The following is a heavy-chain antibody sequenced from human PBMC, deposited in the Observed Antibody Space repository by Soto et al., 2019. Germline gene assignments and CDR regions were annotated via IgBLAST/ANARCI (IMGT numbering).Heavy chain of an antibody. CDR3: TTNYYGGYDNWFDP. V-gene: IGHV3-48*01. J-gene: IGHJ5*02. Sequence: GSLRLSCAASGFTFSDYSMNWIRQAPGKGLEWISYIGINSNALSYADSVRGRFTIAYLQMNSLKTEDTAVYYCTTNYYGGYDNWFDPWGQGTLVTVSS. CDR2: IGINSNAL. CDR1: GFTFSDYS. D-gene: IGHD3-10*01.